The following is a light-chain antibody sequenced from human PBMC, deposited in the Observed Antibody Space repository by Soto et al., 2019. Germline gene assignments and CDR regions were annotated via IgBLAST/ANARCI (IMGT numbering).Light chain of an antibody. CDR1: SGSIASNY. Sequence: FMLTQPHSVSESPGKTVTISCTRSSGSIASNYVQWYQQRPGSAPTTVIYEDNQRPSGVPDRFSGSIDSSSNSASLTISGLKTVDEADYYCQSYDSSNHEVFGSGTQLTVL. J-gene: IGLJ6*01. V-gene: IGLV6-57*03. CDR2: EDN. CDR3: QSYDSSNHEV.